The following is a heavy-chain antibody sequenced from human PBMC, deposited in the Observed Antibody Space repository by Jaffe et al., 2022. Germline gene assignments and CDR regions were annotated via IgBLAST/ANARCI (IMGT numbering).Heavy chain of an antibody. D-gene: IGHD5-12*01. CDR3: ARDDSGYGSVAFDI. J-gene: IGHJ3*02. CDR1: GFTFSSYA. CDR2: ISSNGGST. Sequence: EVQLVESGGGLVQPGGSLRLSCAASGFTFSSYAMHWVRQAPGKGLEYVSAISSNGGSTYYANSVKGRFTISRDNSKNTLYLQMGSLRAEDMAVYYCARDDSGYGSVAFDIWGQGTMVTVSS. V-gene: IGHV3-64*01.